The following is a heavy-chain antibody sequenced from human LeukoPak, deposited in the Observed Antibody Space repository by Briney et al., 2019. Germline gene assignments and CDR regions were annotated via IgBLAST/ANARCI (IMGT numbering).Heavy chain of an antibody. CDR3: ARDGFSSGYPYDAFDI. V-gene: IGHV3-48*03. CDR1: GFTFSTYE. D-gene: IGHD3-22*01. J-gene: IGHJ3*02. Sequence: RPGGSLRLSCAASGFTFSTYEMNWVRQAPGKWLEWVSYISTRGTTIFYADSVKGRFTISRDNAKNSLFLQMNSLRAEDTAVYYCARDGFSSGYPYDAFDIWGQGTMVTVSS. CDR2: ISTRGTTI.